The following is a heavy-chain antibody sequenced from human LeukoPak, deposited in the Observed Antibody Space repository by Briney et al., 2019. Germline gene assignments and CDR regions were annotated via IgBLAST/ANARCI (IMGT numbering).Heavy chain of an antibody. J-gene: IGHJ6*03. V-gene: IGHV1-69*13. D-gene: IGHD2-15*01. Sequence: ASVKVSCKASGGTFSSYAISWVRQAPGQGLEWMGGIIPIFGTANYAQKFQGRVTITADESTSTAYMELSSLRSEDTAVYYCARDRGYCSGGSCGRGYYYYYYMDVWGKGTTVTVSS. CDR3: ARDRGYCSGGSCGRGYYYYYYMDV. CDR2: IIPIFGTA. CDR1: GGTFSSYA.